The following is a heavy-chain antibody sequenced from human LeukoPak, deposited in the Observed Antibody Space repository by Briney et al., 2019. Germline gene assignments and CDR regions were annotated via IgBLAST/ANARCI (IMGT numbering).Heavy chain of an antibody. Sequence: GGSLRLSCAASGFTFRSYSMNWVRPAPGKGLEWVSYISSSSSTIYYADSVKGRFTISRDNAKNSLYLQMNSLRAEDTAVYYCASADSRGGSGYYYDDYWGQGTLVTVSS. CDR1: GFTFRSYS. V-gene: IGHV3-48*01. D-gene: IGHD3-22*01. J-gene: IGHJ4*02. CDR3: ASADSRGGSGYYYDDY. CDR2: ISSSSSTI.